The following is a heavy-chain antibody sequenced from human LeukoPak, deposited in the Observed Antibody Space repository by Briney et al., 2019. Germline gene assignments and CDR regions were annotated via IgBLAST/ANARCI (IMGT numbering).Heavy chain of an antibody. CDR1: GFTLNNYW. CDR2: IKLEGREK. V-gene: IGHV3-7*03. D-gene: IGHD6-19*01. J-gene: IGHJ4*02. CDR3: ARWRRGGWSLDY. Sequence: PGGSLRLSCAASGFTLNNYWMTWVRPAPREGLEWVANIKLEGREKYYVDSVKGRFTISRDNAKKSLYLQMNSLRAEDTAVYYCARWRRGGWSLDYWGEGTLVTVSS.